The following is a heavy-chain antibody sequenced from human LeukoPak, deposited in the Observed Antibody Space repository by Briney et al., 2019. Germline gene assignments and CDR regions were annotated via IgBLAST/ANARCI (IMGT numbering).Heavy chain of an antibody. CDR1: GYTFTGYY. CDR2: INPNSGGT. Sequence: ASVKVSCKASGYTFTGYYMHWVRQAPGQGLEWMGWINPNSGGTNYAQKFQGRVTMTRDTSIGTAYMELSRLRSDDTAVYYCARDSRLEYQLRDLDYWGQGTLVTVSS. J-gene: IGHJ4*02. V-gene: IGHV1-2*02. CDR3: ARDSRLEYQLRDLDY. D-gene: IGHD2-2*01.